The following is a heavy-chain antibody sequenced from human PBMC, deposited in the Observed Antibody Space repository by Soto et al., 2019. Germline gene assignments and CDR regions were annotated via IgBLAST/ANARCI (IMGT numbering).Heavy chain of an antibody. J-gene: IGHJ4*02. CDR2: ISGSGGTT. CDR1: GFTFSSYA. CDR3: AKFFVETGGSSGWPWSFHY. V-gene: IGHV3-23*01. Sequence: EVQLLESGGGSVQPGRSLRLSCAASGFTFSSYAMSWVRQAPGKGLEWVSAISGSGGTTYYADSVKGRFTISRDHSKNTLFLQMNSLRAEDTAVYYCAKFFVETGGSSGWPWSFHYWGQGTLVTVSS. D-gene: IGHD6-25*01.